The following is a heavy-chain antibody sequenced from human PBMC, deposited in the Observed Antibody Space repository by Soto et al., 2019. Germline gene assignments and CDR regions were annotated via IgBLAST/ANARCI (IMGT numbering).Heavy chain of an antibody. CDR3: ARGINLPYYYYYGMDV. CDR1: GGSFSGYY. Sequence: PSETLSLTCAVYGGSFSGYYWSWIRQPPGKGLEWIGEINHSGSTNYNPSLKSRVTISVDTSKNQFSLKLSSVTAADTAVYYCARGINLPYYYYYGMDVWGQGTTVTVSS. CDR2: INHSGST. J-gene: IGHJ6*02. V-gene: IGHV4-34*01.